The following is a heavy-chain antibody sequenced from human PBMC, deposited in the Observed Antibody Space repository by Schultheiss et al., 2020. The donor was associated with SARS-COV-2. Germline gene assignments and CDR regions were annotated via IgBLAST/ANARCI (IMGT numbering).Heavy chain of an antibody. V-gene: IGHV3-48*01. CDR1: GFTFSSYS. CDR2: ISSSSSTI. CDR3: AKDLYWHIVVVTNMDV. Sequence: GGSLRLSCAASGFTFSSYSMNWVRQAPGKGLEWVSYISSSSSTIYYADSVKGRFTISRDNSKNTLYLQMNSLRAEDTAVYYCAKDLYWHIVVVTNMDVWGQGTTVTVSS. D-gene: IGHD2-21*02. J-gene: IGHJ6*02.